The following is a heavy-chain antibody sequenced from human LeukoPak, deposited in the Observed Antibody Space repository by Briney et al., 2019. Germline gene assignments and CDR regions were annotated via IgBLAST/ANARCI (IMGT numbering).Heavy chain of an antibody. Sequence: PGGSLRLSCAASGFTFSDYYMTWLRQAPGRGLEWVSYISGVYDNIYYGDSVKGRFTISRDNAKNSVYLQMSSLRADDTAVYYCARGGAHGMDVWGQGTTVAVSS. D-gene: IGHD1-26*01. CDR3: ARGGAHGMDV. CDR2: ISGVYDNI. V-gene: IGHV3-11*01. J-gene: IGHJ6*02. CDR1: GFTFSDYY.